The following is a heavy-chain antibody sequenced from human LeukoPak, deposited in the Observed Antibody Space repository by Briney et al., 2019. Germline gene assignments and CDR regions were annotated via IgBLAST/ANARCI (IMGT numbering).Heavy chain of an antibody. D-gene: IGHD3-10*01. CDR3: ANFYGSGEGDAFDI. V-gene: IGHV3-23*01. CDR1: EFTFSEYA. Sequence: GGSLRLSCVASEFTFSEYAMSWVRQAPGKGLEWVSAITGSGGSTHYADSVKGRFTISRDNSKNTLYLQMNSLRADDTAVYYCANFYGSGEGDAFDIWGQGTMVTVSS. CDR2: ITGSGGST. J-gene: IGHJ3*02.